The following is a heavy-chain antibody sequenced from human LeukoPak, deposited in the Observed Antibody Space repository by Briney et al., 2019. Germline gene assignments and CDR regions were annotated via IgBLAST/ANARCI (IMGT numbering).Heavy chain of an antibody. CDR3: ARGRLGDYGSGSYSTNFDS. D-gene: IGHD3-10*01. CDR1: GGSFSGYH. CDR2: INHSGST. V-gene: IGHV4-34*01. Sequence: SETLSLTCGVYGGSFSGYHWNWIRQPPGKGLEWIGEINHSGSTNYNPSLKSRVTISVDTSKNQFSLKLSSVTAADTAVYYCARGRLGDYGSGSYSTNFDSWGQGTLVTVSS. J-gene: IGHJ4*02.